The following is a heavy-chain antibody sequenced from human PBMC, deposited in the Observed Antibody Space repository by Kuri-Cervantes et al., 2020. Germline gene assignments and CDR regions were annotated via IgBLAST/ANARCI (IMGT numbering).Heavy chain of an antibody. CDR1: GFTFSSYA. D-gene: IGHD3-3*01. CDR3: AKSAIRRNDY. CDR2: ISGNGGST. J-gene: IGHJ4*02. Sequence: LSLTCAASGFTFSSYAMSWVRQAPGKGLEWVSAISGNGGSTYYADSVKGRFAISRDNSKNTLYLQMNSLRAEDTAVYYCAKSAIRRNDYWGQGTLVTVSS. V-gene: IGHV3-23*01.